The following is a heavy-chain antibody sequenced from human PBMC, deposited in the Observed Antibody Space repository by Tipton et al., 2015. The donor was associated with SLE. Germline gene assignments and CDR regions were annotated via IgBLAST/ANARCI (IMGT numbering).Heavy chain of an antibody. J-gene: IGHJ2*01. D-gene: IGHD1-26*01. Sequence: TLSLTCTVSGGSISSYYWSWIRQPPGKGLEWIGHIYYSGSTNYNPSLKSRVTISVDASKNQFSLKLSSVSAADTAVYYCARANGIVGGQVPYWYFDLWGRGTLVTVSS. CDR3: ARANGIVGGQVPYWYFDL. V-gene: IGHV4-59*01. CDR1: GGSISSYY. CDR2: IYYSGST.